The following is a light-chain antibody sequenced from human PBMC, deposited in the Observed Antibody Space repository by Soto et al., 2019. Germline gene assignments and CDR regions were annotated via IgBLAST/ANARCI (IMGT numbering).Light chain of an antibody. J-gene: IGKJ1*01. CDR2: MGF. Sequence: DIVMTQSPLSLPVTPGEAASISCRSSQSLLHKNGNNYFNWYLQKPGQSPQLLIYMGFKRASGVPDRFSGSGSGTYFTLEISRVEAEDAGVYYCMQARQTPRTFGQGTKVEIK. CDR3: MQARQTPRT. CDR1: QSLLHKNGNNY. V-gene: IGKV2-28*01.